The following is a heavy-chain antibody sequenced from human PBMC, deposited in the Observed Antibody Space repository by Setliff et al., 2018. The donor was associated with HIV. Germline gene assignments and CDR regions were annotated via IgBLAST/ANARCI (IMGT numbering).Heavy chain of an antibody. D-gene: IGHD5-18*01. J-gene: IGHJ4*02. Sequence: SETLSLTCTVSGGSISTSNWWGWIRQTPGKGLEWIGYIYYSGSTNYNPSLKSRVTMSLDTSKNQFSLRLNSVTAADTAVYYCARGKKGIQLWSPRGFYFDYWGQGTLVTVSS. CDR1: GGSISTSNW. CDR3: ARGKKGIQLWSPRGFYFDY. CDR2: IYYSGST. V-gene: IGHV4-28*03.